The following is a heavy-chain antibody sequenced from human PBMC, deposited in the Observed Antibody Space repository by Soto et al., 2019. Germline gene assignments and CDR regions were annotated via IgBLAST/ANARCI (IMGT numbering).Heavy chain of an antibody. CDR3: ARGDPLYDYDSSGYPGLFDY. CDR2: ISYDGSNK. D-gene: IGHD3-22*01. CDR1: GFTFSSYA. Sequence: PGGSLRLSCAASGFTFSSYAMHWVRQAPGKGLEWVAVISYDGSNKNYADSVKGRFTISRDNSKSTLYLQMNSLRAEDTAVYFCARGDPLYDYDSSGYPGLFDYWGQGTLVTVSS. V-gene: IGHV3-30-3*01. J-gene: IGHJ4*02.